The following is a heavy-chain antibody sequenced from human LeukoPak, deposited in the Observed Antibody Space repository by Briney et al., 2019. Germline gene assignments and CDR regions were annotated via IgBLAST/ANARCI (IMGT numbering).Heavy chain of an antibody. Sequence: GGSLRLSCAASGFTFSSYAMHWVRQAPGKGLEWVAVISYDGSNKYYADSVKGRFTISRDNSKNTLYLQMNSLRAEDTAVYYCARDQEHWGQGTLVTVSS. J-gene: IGHJ1*01. V-gene: IGHV3-30-3*01. CDR2: ISYDGSNK. CDR3: ARDQEH. CDR1: GFTFSSYA.